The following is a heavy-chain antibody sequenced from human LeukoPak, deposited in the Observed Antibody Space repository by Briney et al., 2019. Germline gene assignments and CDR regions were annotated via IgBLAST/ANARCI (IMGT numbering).Heavy chain of an antibody. J-gene: IGHJ3*02. CDR1: GYTFTSYG. D-gene: IGHD3-22*01. V-gene: IGHV1-18*01. CDR3: ARERRLYYDSSGYYYGAFDI. CDR2: ISAYNGNT. Sequence: ASVKVSCKASGYTFTSYGIGWVRQAPGQGLEWMGWISAYNGNTNYAQKLQGRVTMTTDTSTSTAYMELRSLRSDDTAVYYCARERRLYYDSSGYYYGAFDIWGQGTMVTVSS.